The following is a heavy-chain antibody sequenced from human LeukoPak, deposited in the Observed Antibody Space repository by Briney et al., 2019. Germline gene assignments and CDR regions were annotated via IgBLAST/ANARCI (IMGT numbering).Heavy chain of an antibody. Sequence: SVKVSCKASGGTFSSYAISWVRQAPGQGLEWMGGIVPIFGTANYAQKFQGRVTITADESTSTAYMELSSLRSEDTAVYYCARELGPYSSFDYWGQGTLVTVSS. CDR2: IVPIFGTA. D-gene: IGHD6-19*01. CDR1: GGTFSSYA. V-gene: IGHV1-69*01. J-gene: IGHJ4*02. CDR3: ARELGPYSSFDY.